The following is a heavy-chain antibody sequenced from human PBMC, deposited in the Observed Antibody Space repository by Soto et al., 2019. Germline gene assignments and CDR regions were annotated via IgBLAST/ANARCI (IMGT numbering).Heavy chain of an antibody. CDR3: AKDFYGSGSYSGPVEYYYYGMDV. CDR1: GFTFDDYT. D-gene: IGHD3-10*01. Sequence: PGGSLRLSCAASGFTFDDYTMHWVRQAPGKGLEWVSLISWDGGSTYYADSVKGRFTISRDNSKNSLYLQMNSLRTEDTALYYCAKDFYGSGSYSGPVEYYYYGMDVWGQGTTVTVSS. CDR2: ISWDGGST. V-gene: IGHV3-43*01. J-gene: IGHJ6*02.